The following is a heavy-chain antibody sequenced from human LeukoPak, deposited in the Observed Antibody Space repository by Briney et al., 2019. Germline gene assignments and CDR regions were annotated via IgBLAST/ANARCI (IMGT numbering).Heavy chain of an antibody. J-gene: IGHJ4*02. CDR1: GFTFSSYV. Sequence: GGSLRLSCAVSGFTFSSYVMTWVRQVPGKGLEWVSGISGSGGRTYYADSVKGRFTISRDNSKSTLYLQMNSLRTEDTAVYYCAKGFDSTGFYLDSWGQGTLVTVSS. D-gene: IGHD3-22*01. CDR2: ISGSGGRT. CDR3: AKGFDSTGFYLDS. V-gene: IGHV3-23*01.